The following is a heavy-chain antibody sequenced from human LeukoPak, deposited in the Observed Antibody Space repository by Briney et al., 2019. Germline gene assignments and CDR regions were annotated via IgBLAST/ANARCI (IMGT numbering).Heavy chain of an antibody. CDR3: ARGPMIVVVATAAFDY. CDR1: GYTFTSYY. CDR2: INPSGGST. Sequence: GASVKVSCKASGYTFTSYYMHWVRQAPGQGLEWMGIINPSGGSTSYAQKFQGRVTMTRDTSTSTVYMELSSLRSEDTAVYYCARGPMIVVVATAAFDYWGQGPLVTVSS. J-gene: IGHJ4*02. V-gene: IGHV1-46*01. D-gene: IGHD3-22*01.